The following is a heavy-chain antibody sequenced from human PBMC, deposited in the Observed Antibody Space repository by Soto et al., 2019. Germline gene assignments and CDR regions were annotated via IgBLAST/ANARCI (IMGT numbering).Heavy chain of an antibody. J-gene: IGHJ4*02. CDR2: IYWDDDN. V-gene: IGHV2-5*02. Sequence: QITLKESGPTLVKPTQTLTLTCSFSGFSLTSTAVGVNWIRQPPGKALEWLALIYWDDDNHFSPSLKSRLSVTKDTSKNQVVLTMTNMDPVDTATYYFAHGSGWVSDYWGQGILVTVSS. D-gene: IGHD6-19*01. CDR1: GFSLTSTAVG. CDR3: AHGSGWVSDY.